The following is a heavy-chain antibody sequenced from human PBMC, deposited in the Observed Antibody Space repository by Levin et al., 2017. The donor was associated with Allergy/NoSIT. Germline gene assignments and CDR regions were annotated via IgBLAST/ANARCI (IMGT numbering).Heavy chain of an antibody. CDR1: GYTFSNHD. D-gene: IGHD4-17*01. CDR2: MNPNSGRT. J-gene: IGHJ4*02. CDR3: ARATTVKRNVDY. Sequence: ASVKVSCKASGYTFSNHDINWVRQATGQGLEWMGWMNPNSGRTGNAQKFQGRVTMTRNTSINTAYMELSSLRSEDTAVYYCARATTVKRNVDYWGQGTLVTVSS. V-gene: IGHV1-8*01.